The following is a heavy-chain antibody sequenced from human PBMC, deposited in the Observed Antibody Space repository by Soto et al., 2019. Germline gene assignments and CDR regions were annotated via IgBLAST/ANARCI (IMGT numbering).Heavy chain of an antibody. Sequence: AWSLRLSCAASGFTFSSYGMHWVRQAPGKGLEWVAVIWYDGSNKYYADSVKGRFTISRDNSKNTLYLQMNSLRAEDTAVYYCARGAAAAGTTYYYYGMDVWGQGTTVTVSS. CDR1: GFTFSSYG. CDR3: ARGAAAAGTTYYYYGMDV. D-gene: IGHD6-13*01. V-gene: IGHV3-33*01. CDR2: IWYDGSNK. J-gene: IGHJ6*02.